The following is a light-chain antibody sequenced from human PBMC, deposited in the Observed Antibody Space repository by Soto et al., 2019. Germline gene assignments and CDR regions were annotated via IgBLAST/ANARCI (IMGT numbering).Light chain of an antibody. CDR1: SSDVGGYNR. J-gene: IGLJ2*01. CDR3: NSYVGNNVI. V-gene: IGLV2-8*01. CDR2: DVS. Sequence: QSVLTQPPSASGSPGQSVTISCTGTSSDVGGYNRVSWYQQHPGKAPKLMIYDVSKRPSGVPDRFSGSKFGNTASLTVSGLQAEDEGDYYCNSYVGNNVIFGGGTKVTVL.